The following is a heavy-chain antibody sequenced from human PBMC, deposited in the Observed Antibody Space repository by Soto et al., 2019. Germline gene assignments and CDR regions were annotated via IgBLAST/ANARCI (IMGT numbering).Heavy chain of an antibody. Sequence: QVQLVQSGAEVKKPGASVKVSCKASGYIFTAYSMHWVRQAPGQGLEWMGVVNPSGGSTNYAQRFQGRITMTRDTSTSTVYMDLKFLTSEDTAVYYCAREENCSGGVCYSEYFQRWGQGTLVTVSS. V-gene: IGHV1-46*01. CDR2: VNPSGGST. D-gene: IGHD2-15*01. J-gene: IGHJ1*01. CDR1: GYIFTAYS. CDR3: AREENCSGGVCYSEYFQR.